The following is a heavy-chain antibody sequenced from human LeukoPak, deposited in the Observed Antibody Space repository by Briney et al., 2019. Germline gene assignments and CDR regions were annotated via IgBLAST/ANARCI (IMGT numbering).Heavy chain of an antibody. J-gene: IGHJ4*02. CDR2: IYYSGST. Sequence: SETLSLTCTVSGGSISSSSYYWGWIRPPPGEGLEGIGSIYYSGSTYYNPSLKSRVTISVDTSKNQFSLKLSSVTAADTAVYYCARLDTAMVYFDYWGQGTLVTVSS. V-gene: IGHV4-39*01. CDR3: ARLDTAMVYFDY. D-gene: IGHD5-18*01. CDR1: GGSISSSSYY.